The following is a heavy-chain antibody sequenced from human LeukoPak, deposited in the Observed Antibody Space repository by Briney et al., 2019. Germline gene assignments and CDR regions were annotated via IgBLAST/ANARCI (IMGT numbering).Heavy chain of an antibody. V-gene: IGHV3-7*01. CDR2: IKQDGSEK. CDR1: GFTFSSYW. D-gene: IGHD6-19*01. J-gene: IGHJ4*02. CDR3: ASKQWLVSDFDY. Sequence: GGSLRLSCAASGFTFSSYWMSWVRQAPGEGLEWVANIKQDGSEKYYVDSVKGRFTISRDNAKNSLYLQMNSLRAEDTAVYYCASKQWLVSDFDYWGQGTLVTVSS.